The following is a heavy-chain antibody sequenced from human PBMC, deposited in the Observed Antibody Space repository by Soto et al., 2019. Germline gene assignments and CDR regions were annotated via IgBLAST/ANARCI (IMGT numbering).Heavy chain of an antibody. CDR3: ARSLVVAATPQPLFDY. V-gene: IGHV5-51*01. J-gene: IGHJ4*02. D-gene: IGHD2-15*01. CDR1: GYSFTSYW. CDR2: IYPGDSDA. Sequence: GESLKISCKGSGYSFTSYWIGWVRQMPGKGLECMGIIYPGDSDARYSPSFQGQVTISADKSISTAYRQLSSLKASATAMYSCARSLVVAATPQPLFDYWGQGTLVTVSS.